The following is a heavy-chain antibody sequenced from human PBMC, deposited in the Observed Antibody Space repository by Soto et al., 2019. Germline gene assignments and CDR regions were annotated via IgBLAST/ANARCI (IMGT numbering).Heavy chain of an antibody. D-gene: IGHD3-16*02. CDR3: AKASTYEYVWGSFRYYFDH. V-gene: IGHV3-23*01. CDR1: GFSFNISA. CDR2: ISGSGDRT. Sequence: AGGSLRLSCAASGFSFNISAMRWVRQAPGKGLEWVSGISGSGDRTHYVDSVKGRFTISRDNVKNTLYLQMNSLRAEDTAVYYCAKASTYEYVWGSFRYYFDHWGQGALVTVSS. J-gene: IGHJ4*02.